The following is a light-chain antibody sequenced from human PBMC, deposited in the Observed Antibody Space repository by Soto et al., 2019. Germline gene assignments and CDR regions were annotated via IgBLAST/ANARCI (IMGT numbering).Light chain of an antibody. V-gene: IGKV2-28*01. J-gene: IGKJ4*01. CDR2: LGS. CDR3: MQALQTPT. Sequence: DLVMTQSPLSLPVTPGEPASISCRSSQSLLHRNGYNYLDWYLQKPGQSPQLLIYLGSNRASGVPDRFSGNGSGTDFTLKISRVEAEDVGVYYCMQALQTPTFGGGTKVEIK. CDR1: QSLLHRNGYNY.